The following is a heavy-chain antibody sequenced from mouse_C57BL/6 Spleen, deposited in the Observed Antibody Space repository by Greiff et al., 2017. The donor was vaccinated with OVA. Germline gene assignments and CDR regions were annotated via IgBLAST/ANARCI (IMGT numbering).Heavy chain of an antibody. CDR2: IYPGDGDT. V-gene: IGHV1-82*01. D-gene: IGHD3-1*01. CDR3: AREKGLPAGVDV. Sequence: VKLQESGPELVKPGASVKISCKASGYAFSSSWMNWVKQRPGKGLEWIGRIYPGDGDTNYNGKFKGKATLTADKTSSTAYMQLSSLTSEDSAVYCCAREKGLPAGVDVWGTGTTVTVSS. CDR1: GYAFSSSW. J-gene: IGHJ1*03.